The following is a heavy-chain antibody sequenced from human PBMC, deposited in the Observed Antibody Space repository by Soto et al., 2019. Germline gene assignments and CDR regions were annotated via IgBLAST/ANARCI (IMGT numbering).Heavy chain of an antibody. CDR1: GGSISSGGYS. Sequence: QLQLQESGSGLVKPSQTLSLTCAVSGGSISSGGYSWSWIRQPPGKGLEWIGYIYHSGSTYYNPSLKSRVTISVDRYTNQFSLKLSSVTAADTAVYYCASGPIGDYTDGFDYWGQGTLVTVSS. D-gene: IGHD4-17*01. CDR2: IYHSGST. J-gene: IGHJ4*02. CDR3: ASGPIGDYTDGFDY. V-gene: IGHV4-30-2*01.